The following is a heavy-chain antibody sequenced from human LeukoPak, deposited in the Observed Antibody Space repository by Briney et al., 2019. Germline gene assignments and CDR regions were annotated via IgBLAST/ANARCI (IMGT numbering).Heavy chain of an antibody. Sequence: SETLSLTCAVYGGSFSGYYWSWIRQPPGKGLEWIGEINHSGSTNYNPSLKSRVTISVDTSKNQFSLKLSSVTAADTAVYYCARVGVGATVYYYGMDVWGQGTTVTVS. CDR3: ARVGVGATVYYYGMDV. CDR1: GGSFSGYY. CDR2: INHSGST. V-gene: IGHV4-34*01. J-gene: IGHJ6*02. D-gene: IGHD1-26*01.